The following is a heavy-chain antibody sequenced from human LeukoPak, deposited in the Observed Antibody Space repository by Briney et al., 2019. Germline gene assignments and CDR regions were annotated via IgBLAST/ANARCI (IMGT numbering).Heavy chain of an antibody. V-gene: IGHV3-21*01. CDR1: GLTFSSYS. J-gene: IGHJ4*02. CDR3: ARGADY. CDR2: ISSSSIYI. Sequence: GGSLRLSCAVSGLTFSSYSMKWVRQAPRKGLEWVSSISSSSIYIYYADSVKRRFTISRDNAKNSLYLQMNSLRAEDTAVYYCARGADYWGQGTLVTVSS.